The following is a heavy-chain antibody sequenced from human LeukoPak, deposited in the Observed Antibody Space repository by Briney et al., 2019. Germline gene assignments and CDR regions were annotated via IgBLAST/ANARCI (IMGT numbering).Heavy chain of an antibody. CDR2: ISAYNGNT. CDR1: GYTFTSYG. CDR3: ATTDAVRGVIISFDY. V-gene: IGHV1-18*01. J-gene: IGHJ4*02. Sequence: ASVTVSCKASGYTFTSYGISWVRQAPGQGLEWMGWISAYNGNTNYAQKLQGRVTITTDTSTSTAYMELRSLRSDDTAVYYCATTDAVRGVIISFDYWGQGTLVTVSS. D-gene: IGHD3-10*01.